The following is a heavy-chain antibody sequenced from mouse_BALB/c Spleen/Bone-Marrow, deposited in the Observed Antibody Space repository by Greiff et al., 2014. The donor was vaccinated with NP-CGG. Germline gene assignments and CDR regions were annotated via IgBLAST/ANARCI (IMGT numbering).Heavy chain of an antibody. CDR2: VSPASTII. V-gene: IGHV5-17*02. CDR1: GFTFSNFE. D-gene: IGHD2-1*01. CDR3: ARSHFYGNYFDY. Sequence: EVNVVESGGGLVQPGGSGKFSCAASGFTFSNFEMHWFRQSPEKGLEWVAFVSPASTIIYYSDTVKGRVTISRDNPENTLFLQMTSLRSEDTAIYYCARSHFYGNYFDYWGQGTTLTVSS. J-gene: IGHJ2*01.